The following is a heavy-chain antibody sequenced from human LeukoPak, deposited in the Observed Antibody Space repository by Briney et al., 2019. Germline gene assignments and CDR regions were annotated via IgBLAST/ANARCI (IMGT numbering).Heavy chain of an antibody. CDR2: ISSSSSYI. J-gene: IGHJ6*04. CDR1: GFTFSRNS. V-gene: IGHV3-21*01. Sequence: GGSLRLSCAASGFTFSRNSMNWVRQAPGKGLEWVSSISSSSSYIYYADSVKGRFTISRDNARNSVYLQMNSLRAEDTAVYYCAELGITMIGGVWGKGTTVTISS. D-gene: IGHD3-10*02. CDR3: AELGITMIGGV.